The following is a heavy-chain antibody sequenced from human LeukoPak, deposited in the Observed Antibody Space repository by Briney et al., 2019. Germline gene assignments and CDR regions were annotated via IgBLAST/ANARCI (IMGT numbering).Heavy chain of an antibody. V-gene: IGHV1-2*06. D-gene: IGHD4-17*01. CDR1: GYTFTMYY. J-gene: IGHJ4*02. CDR2: INPDTGDT. CDR3: ARVSYGDYATHFDY. Sequence: GASVKVSCKASGYTFTMYYMHWVRQASGQGLEWMGRINPDTGDTDYAQKFQGRVTMTRDTSISTAYMELSSLRSDDTAMYYCARVSYGDYATHFDYWGQGTLVTVSS.